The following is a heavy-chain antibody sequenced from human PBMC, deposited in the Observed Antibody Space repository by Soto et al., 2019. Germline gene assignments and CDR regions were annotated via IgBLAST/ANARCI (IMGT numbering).Heavy chain of an antibody. CDR1: GFTFSSYI. J-gene: IGHJ4*02. Sequence: EVQLVESGGGLVKPGGSLRLSCAASGFTFSSYIMNWVRQAPGKGLEWVSSISSSSSYIYYADSVKGRFTISRDNAKNSLYLQMNSLRAEDTAVYYCARDRSGSYGTYYFDYWGQGTLVTVSS. D-gene: IGHD1-26*01. CDR3: ARDRSGSYGTYYFDY. CDR2: ISSSSSYI. V-gene: IGHV3-21*01.